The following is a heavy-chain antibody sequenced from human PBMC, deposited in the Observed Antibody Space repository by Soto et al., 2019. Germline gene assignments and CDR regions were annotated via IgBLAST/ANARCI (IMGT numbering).Heavy chain of an antibody. Sequence: PSETLSLTCAVYGGSFSGYYWSWIRQPPGKGLEWIGEINHSGSTNYNPSLKSRVTISVDTSKNQFSLKLSSVTAADTAVYYCARKGGDGYKPWGQGTLVTVSS. CDR3: ARKGGDGYKP. V-gene: IGHV4-34*01. J-gene: IGHJ5*02. CDR2: INHSGST. D-gene: IGHD3-16*01. CDR1: GGSFSGYY.